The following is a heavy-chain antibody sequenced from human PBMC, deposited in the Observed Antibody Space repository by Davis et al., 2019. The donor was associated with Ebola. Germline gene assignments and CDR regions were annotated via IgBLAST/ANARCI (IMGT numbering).Heavy chain of an antibody. Sequence: SETLSLTCSVSGASISNDDFYWSWIRQPPGKGLEWIGYIYYTGTTYYNPSLSSRVTISVDTSKNQFSLKLSSMTAADTAVYYCATSEGHFFDHWGQGTLVTVSP. V-gene: IGHV4-30-4*01. CDR2: IYYTGTT. CDR1: GASISNDDFY. CDR3: ATSEGHFFDH. J-gene: IGHJ4*02.